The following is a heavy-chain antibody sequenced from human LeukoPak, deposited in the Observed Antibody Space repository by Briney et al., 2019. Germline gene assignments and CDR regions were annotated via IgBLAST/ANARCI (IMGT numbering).Heavy chain of an antibody. CDR1: GFTFGDYA. CDR3: SRRRAASGKGLFDY. CDR2: IRSKAYGGTT. D-gene: IGHD6-13*01. Sequence: PGGSLRLSCTASGFTFGDYAMSWFRQAPGKGLEWVGFIRSKAYGGTTEYAASVKGRFTISRDDSKSIAYLQMNSLKTEDTAVYYCSRRRAASGKGLFDYWGQGTLVTVSS. V-gene: IGHV3-49*03. J-gene: IGHJ4*02.